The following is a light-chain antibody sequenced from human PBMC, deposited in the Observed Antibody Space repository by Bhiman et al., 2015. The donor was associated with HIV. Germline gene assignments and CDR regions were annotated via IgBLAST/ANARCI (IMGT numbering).Light chain of an antibody. CDR1: ALPKQY. V-gene: IGLV3-25*03. CDR3: QSADSSGTWV. J-gene: IGLJ3*02. CDR2: KDS. Sequence: YELTQPPSVSVSPGQTARITCSGDALPKQYAYWYQQKPGQAPVLVIYKDSERPSGIPERLSGSSSGTTVTLTISGVQAEDEADYYCQSADSSGTWVFGGGTKLTVL.